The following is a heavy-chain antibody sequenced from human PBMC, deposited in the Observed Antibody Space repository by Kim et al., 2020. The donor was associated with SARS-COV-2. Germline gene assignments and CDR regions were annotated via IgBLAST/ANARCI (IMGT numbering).Heavy chain of an antibody. D-gene: IGHD2-21*02. Sequence: GTTTYNPSLQSRVSISADTSKNQFSLNLTAVTAADTAVYYCAREVTGWFDPWGQGTLVTVSS. CDR2: GTT. J-gene: IGHJ5*02. V-gene: IGHV4-30-2*04. CDR3: AREVTGWFDP.